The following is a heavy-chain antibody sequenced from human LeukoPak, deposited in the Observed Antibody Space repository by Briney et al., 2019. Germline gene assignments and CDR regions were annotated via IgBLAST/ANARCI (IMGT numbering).Heavy chain of an antibody. D-gene: IGHD3-22*01. Sequence: GGSLRLSCAASAFTFSSYAMNWVRQAPGKGLQWVSTISGSGGGTWYADSVKGRFTISRDNPKNTLFLQMNSLRAEDTAVYYCARFVSSGYYAAFDIWGQGTMVTVSS. J-gene: IGHJ3*02. CDR3: ARFVSSGYYAAFDI. V-gene: IGHV3-23*01. CDR1: AFTFSSYA. CDR2: ISGSGGGT.